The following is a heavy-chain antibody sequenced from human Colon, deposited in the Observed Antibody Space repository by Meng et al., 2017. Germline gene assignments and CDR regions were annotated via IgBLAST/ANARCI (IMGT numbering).Heavy chain of an antibody. CDR2: IYHSGST. CDR3: ARVIYASGNMAHLDC. V-gene: IGHV4-4*02. J-gene: IGHJ4*02. Sequence: QVHLKGSGPGLVKPSGTLSLTCAVSGDSIRSSNWWSWVRQPPGRGLEWIGEIYHSGSTNYNPSLKNRLSLTVDKSKNQFSLTLHSVTAADTAVYYCARVIYASGNMAHLDCWGQGTLVTVSS. CDR1: GDSIRSSNW. D-gene: IGHD3-10*01.